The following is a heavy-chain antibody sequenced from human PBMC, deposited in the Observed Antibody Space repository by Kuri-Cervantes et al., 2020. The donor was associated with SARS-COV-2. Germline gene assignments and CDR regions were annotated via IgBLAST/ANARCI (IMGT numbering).Heavy chain of an antibody. J-gene: IGHJ5*02. CDR3: ARSSPGTNWFDL. V-gene: IGHV4-59*11. CDR2: IHYSGST. Sequence: SETLSLTCTVSGDSISDHYWSWIRQPPGKGPEWIGCIHYSGSTDYNPSLKSRVTISVDTSKNQFSLKLSSVTAADTAVYYCARSSPGTNWFDLWGQGTLVTVSS. D-gene: IGHD1-1*01. CDR1: GDSISDHY.